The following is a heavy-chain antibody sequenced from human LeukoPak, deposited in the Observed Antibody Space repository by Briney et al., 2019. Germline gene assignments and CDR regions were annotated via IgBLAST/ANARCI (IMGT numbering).Heavy chain of an antibody. CDR3: ARDGGDLYGDAFDI. CDR1: GGSFSGYY. Sequence: SETLSLTCAVYGGSFSGYYWSWIRQPPGKGLEWIGEINHSGSTNYNPSLKSRVTISVDTSKNQFSLKLSSVTAADTAVYYCARDGGDLYGDAFDIWGQGTMVTVSS. CDR2: INHSGST. J-gene: IGHJ3*02. V-gene: IGHV4-34*01. D-gene: IGHD2-21*02.